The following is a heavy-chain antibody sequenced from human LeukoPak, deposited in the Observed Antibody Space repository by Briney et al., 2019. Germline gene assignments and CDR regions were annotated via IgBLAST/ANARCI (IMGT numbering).Heavy chain of an antibody. CDR2: ISYDGNNA. CDR1: GFTFRGSA. V-gene: IGHV3-23*01. Sequence: TGGPLRLSCVASGFTFRGSAMSWVRQAPGKGLDWVSLISYDGNNAYYADSVRGRFTISRDNSKDTLYLEMNSLRAEDTAIYYCARDIQLSTWGLGTMVTVSS. D-gene: IGHD5-24*01. J-gene: IGHJ3*01. CDR3: ARDIQLST.